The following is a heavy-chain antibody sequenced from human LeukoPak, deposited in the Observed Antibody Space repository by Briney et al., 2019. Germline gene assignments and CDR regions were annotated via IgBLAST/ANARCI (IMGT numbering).Heavy chain of an antibody. J-gene: IGHJ6*03. V-gene: IGHV3-23*01. Sequence: PGGSLRLSCAASGFTFSTFAMIWVRQPPGKGLEWVSSIFPSGGEIHYADSVRGRFTISRDNSKSILSLQMNSLRAEDTAVYYCARSVQEQWLAYYYYYYMDVWGKGTTVTISS. CDR2: IFPSGGEI. CDR1: GFTFSTFA. D-gene: IGHD6-19*01. CDR3: ARSVQEQWLAYYYYYYMDV.